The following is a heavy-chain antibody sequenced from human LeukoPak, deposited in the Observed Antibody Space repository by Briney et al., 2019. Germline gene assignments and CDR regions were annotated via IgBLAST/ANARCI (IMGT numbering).Heavy chain of an antibody. CDR3: ARPGGIAAAGWAY. Sequence: ASVKVSCKASGGTFSSYAISWVRQAPGQGLEWMGRIIPILGIANYAQKFQGRVTITADKSTSTAYMELSSLRSEDTAVYYCARPGGIAAAGWAYWGQGTLVTVSS. J-gene: IGHJ4*02. CDR2: IIPILGIA. D-gene: IGHD6-13*01. CDR1: GGTFSSYA. V-gene: IGHV1-69*04.